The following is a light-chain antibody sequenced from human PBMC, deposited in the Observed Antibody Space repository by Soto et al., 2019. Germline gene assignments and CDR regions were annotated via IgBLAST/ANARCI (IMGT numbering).Light chain of an antibody. J-gene: IGKJ4*01. Sequence: EIVLTQSPVILSLSPGERATLSCRASQNVINYLAWYQQKPGQAPRLLIYDASKRATGIPARFSGSGSGPDFTLTISSLEPEDFGFYSCQQRSNCPPELIFGGGTK. V-gene: IGKV3-11*01. CDR2: DAS. CDR1: QNVINY. CDR3: QQRSNCPPELI.